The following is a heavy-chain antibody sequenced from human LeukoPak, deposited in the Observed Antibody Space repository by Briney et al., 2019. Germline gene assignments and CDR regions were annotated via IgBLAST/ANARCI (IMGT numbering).Heavy chain of an antibody. V-gene: IGHV4-59*01. J-gene: IGHJ4*02. CDR3: ARDTTDTSGYATFDY. D-gene: IGHD5-12*01. CDR1: GGSISSYY. CDR2: IYYSGST. Sequence: SETLSLTCTASGGSISSYYWSWIRQPPGKGLEWIGYIYYSGSTNYNPSLKSRVTISVDTSKNQFSLKLSSVTAADTAVYYCARDTTDTSGYATFDYWGQGTLVTVSS.